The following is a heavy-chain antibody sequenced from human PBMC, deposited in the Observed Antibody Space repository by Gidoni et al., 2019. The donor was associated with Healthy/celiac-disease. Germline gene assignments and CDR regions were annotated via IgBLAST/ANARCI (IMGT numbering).Heavy chain of an antibody. V-gene: IGHV4-59*01. Sequence: QVQLQESGPGLVKPSETLSLTCTVSGGSISSYYWSWIRQPPGKGLEWIGYIYYSGSTNYNPSLKSRVTISVDTSKNQFSLKLSSVTAADTAVYYCARDYGGNPLWYFDLWGRGTLVTVSS. J-gene: IGHJ2*01. CDR2: IYYSGST. D-gene: IGHD4-17*01. CDR1: GGSISSYY. CDR3: ARDYGGNPLWYFDL.